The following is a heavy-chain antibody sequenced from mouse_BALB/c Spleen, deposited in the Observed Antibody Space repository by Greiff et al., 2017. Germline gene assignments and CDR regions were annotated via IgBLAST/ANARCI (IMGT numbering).Heavy chain of an antibody. CDR1: GFTFSSYA. J-gene: IGHJ3*01. V-gene: IGHV5-6-5*01. CDR2: ISSGGST. CDR3: ARGRDGAWFAY. Sequence: EVKVEESGGGLVKPGGSLKLSCAVSGFTFSSYAMSWVRQTPEKRLEWVASISSGGSTYYPDSVKGRFTISKDNARNILYLQMSSLRSEDTAMYYCARGRDGAWFAYWGQGTLVTVSA. D-gene: IGHD1-1*02.